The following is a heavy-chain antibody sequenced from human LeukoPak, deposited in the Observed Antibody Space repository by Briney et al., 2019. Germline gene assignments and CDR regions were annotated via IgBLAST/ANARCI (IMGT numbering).Heavy chain of an antibody. D-gene: IGHD6-19*01. CDR3: AKGIYSSGWSYFDY. V-gene: IGHV3-23*01. CDR1: GFTFCDYA. J-gene: IGHJ4*01. CDR2: LSGSGITT. Sequence: HPGGSLRLSCAASGFTFCDYALSWVRQAPGKGLEWVSTLSGSGITTYYADSVKGRFTISRDNSKNTLYLQMNSLRAEDTAVYYCAKGIYSSGWSYFDYWGHGTLVTVSS.